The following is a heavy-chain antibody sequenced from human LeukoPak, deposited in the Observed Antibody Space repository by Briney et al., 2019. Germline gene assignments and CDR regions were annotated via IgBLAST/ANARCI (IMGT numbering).Heavy chain of an antibody. CDR1: GFTXXXXX. D-gene: IGHD2-2*02. CDR2: VSSSGSSK. V-gene: IGHV3-23*01. CDR3: AKVDCSSTTCYTVDY. Sequence: GFTXXXXXXSXVRXXXXXGXXWXXXVSSSGSSKYYADSVKGRFTISRDNSKNTLYLQMNSLRADDTAVYYCAKVDCSSTTCYTVDYWGQGTLVTVSS. J-gene: IGHJ4*02.